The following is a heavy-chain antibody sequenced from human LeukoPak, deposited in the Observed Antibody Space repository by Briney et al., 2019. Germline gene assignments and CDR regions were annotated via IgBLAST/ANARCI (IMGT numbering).Heavy chain of an antibody. Sequence: SETLSLTCTVSGGSISSSSYYWGWIRQPPGKRLEWVGSIYYSGSTYYNPSLKSRVTISVDTSKNQFSLKMRSVTAADTAVYYCASIIPDFWSGYYHAFDIWGQGTMVTVSS. CDR1: GGSISSSSYY. J-gene: IGHJ3*02. CDR2: IYYSGST. CDR3: ASIIPDFWSGYYHAFDI. D-gene: IGHD3-3*01. V-gene: IGHV4-39*01.